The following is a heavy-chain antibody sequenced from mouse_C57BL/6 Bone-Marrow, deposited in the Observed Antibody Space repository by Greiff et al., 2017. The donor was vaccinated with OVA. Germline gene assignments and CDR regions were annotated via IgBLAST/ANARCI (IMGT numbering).Heavy chain of an antibody. CDR2: IIRGGGYT. V-gene: IGHV5-6*02. J-gene: IGHJ2*01. D-gene: IGHD2-3*01. CDR3: ERPRWLLRWDY. Sequence: DVKLVESGGDLVKPGGSLKLSCAASGFTFSSYGMSWVRQTPATRLEWVATIIRGGGYTYYPASVKGRFTISKDNAKKTLYLQMSSPKSENTAMYYCERPRWLLRWDYWGQGTTRTVSS. CDR1: GFTFSSYG.